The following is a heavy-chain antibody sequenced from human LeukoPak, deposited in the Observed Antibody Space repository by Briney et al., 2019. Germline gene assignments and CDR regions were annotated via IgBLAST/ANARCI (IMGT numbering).Heavy chain of an antibody. D-gene: IGHD1-1*01. CDR1: GFTFSSYA. CDR2: ISYDGSNK. V-gene: IGHV3-30-3*01. CDR3: AKVRNDAFDI. Sequence: GGSLRLSCAASGFTFSSYAMHWVRQAPGKGLEWVAVISYDGSNKYYADSVKGRFTISRDNSKNTLYLQMNSLRAEDTALYYCAKVRNDAFDIWGQGTMDTVSS. J-gene: IGHJ3*02.